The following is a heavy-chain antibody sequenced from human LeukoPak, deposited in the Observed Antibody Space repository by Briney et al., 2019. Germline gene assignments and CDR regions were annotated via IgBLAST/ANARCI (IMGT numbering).Heavy chain of an antibody. D-gene: IGHD2-2*01. J-gene: IGHJ5*02. CDR3: ARAQHQLPPRGFGFDP. V-gene: IGHV1-46*01. CDR1: GYTFTSYY. Sequence: ASVKVSCKASGYTFTSYYMHWVRQAPGQGLEWMGIINPSGGSTSYAQKFQGRVTMTRDTSTSTVYMELSSLRSEDTAVYYCARAQHQLPPRGFGFDPWGQGTLVTVSS. CDR2: INPSGGST.